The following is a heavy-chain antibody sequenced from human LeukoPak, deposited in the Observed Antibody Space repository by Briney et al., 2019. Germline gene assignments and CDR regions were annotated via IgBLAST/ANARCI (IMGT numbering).Heavy chain of an antibody. CDR3: ARVSLRGIAAAGTYYYYGMDV. Sequence: PGRSLRLSCAASGFTFSSYGMHWVRQAPGKGLEWVAVISYDGSNKYYADSVKGRFTISRDNSKNTLYLQMNSLRAEDTAVYYCARVSLRGIAAAGTYYYYGMDVWGQGTTVTVSS. V-gene: IGHV3-30*03. CDR1: GFTFSSYG. J-gene: IGHJ6*02. D-gene: IGHD6-13*01. CDR2: ISYDGSNK.